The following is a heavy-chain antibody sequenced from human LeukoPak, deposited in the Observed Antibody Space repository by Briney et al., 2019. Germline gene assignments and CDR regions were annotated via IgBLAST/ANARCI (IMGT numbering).Heavy chain of an antibody. J-gene: IGHJ4*02. CDR3: AKDMQTWPRFPDY. Sequence: PGGSLRLSCAASGFTFSSYSMNWVRQAPGEGLEWVSGINDSGSTRFYVDSVKGRFTSSRVNPKNTLYLQMNGLRVEDTAVYYCAKDMQTWPRFPDYWGQGTLVTVSS. D-gene: IGHD5-12*01. V-gene: IGHV3-23*01. CDR1: GFTFSSYS. CDR2: INDSGSTR.